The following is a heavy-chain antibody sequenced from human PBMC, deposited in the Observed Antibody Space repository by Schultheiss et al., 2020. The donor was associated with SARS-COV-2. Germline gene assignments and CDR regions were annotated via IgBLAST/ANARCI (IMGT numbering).Heavy chain of an antibody. J-gene: IGHJ6*02. D-gene: IGHD4-17*01. V-gene: IGHV3-30-3*01. CDR1: GYTFTSYA. Sequence: SCKASGYTFTSYAMHWVRQAPGKGLEWVAVISYDGSNKYYADSVKGRFTISRDNSKNTLYLQMNSLRAEDTAVYYCARTSDYGDKLGEFDYYYYGMDVWGQGTTVTVSS. CDR3: ARTSDYGDKLGEFDYYYYGMDV. CDR2: ISYDGSNK.